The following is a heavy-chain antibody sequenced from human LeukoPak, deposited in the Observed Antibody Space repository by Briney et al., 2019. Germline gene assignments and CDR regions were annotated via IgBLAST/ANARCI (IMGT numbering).Heavy chain of an antibody. CDR1: GYTFSTYG. J-gene: IGHJ4*02. D-gene: IGHD3-22*01. Sequence: GASVKASCKASGYTFSTYGIGWVRQAPGQGLEWMGWISGNNDNTNYAQKFQGRVTLTADTSTSTAYMDLRSLTSDDTAVYYCVRNHYDSSGYPHWGQGTLVTVSS. CDR2: ISGNNDNT. CDR3: VRNHYDSSGYPH. V-gene: IGHV1-18*01.